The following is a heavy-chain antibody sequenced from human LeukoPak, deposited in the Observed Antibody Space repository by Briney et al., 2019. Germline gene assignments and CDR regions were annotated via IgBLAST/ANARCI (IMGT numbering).Heavy chain of an antibody. CDR2: INPSGGST. CDR1: GYTFTGYY. D-gene: IGHD6-13*01. J-gene: IGHJ6*03. Sequence: ASVKVSCKASGYTFTGYYMHWVRQAPGQGLEWMGIINPSGGSTSYAQKFQGRVTMTRDTSTSTVYMELSSLRSEDTAVYYCARGDSSSWYVGYYYMDVWGKGTTVTVSS. CDR3: ARGDSSSWYVGYYYMDV. V-gene: IGHV1-46*01.